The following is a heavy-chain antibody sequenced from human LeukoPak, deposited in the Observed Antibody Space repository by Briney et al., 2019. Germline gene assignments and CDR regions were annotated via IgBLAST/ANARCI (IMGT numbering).Heavy chain of an antibody. CDR2: IYYSGST. CDR1: GGSISSSSYY. CDR3: ASYDYYDSSFQH. D-gene: IGHD3-22*01. Sequence: SETLSLTCTVSGGSISSSSYYWGWIRQPPGKGLEWIGSIYYSGSTYYNPSLKSRVTISVDTFKNQFSLKLSSVTAADTAVYYCASYDYYDSSFQHWGQGTLVTVSS. J-gene: IGHJ1*01. V-gene: IGHV4-39*01.